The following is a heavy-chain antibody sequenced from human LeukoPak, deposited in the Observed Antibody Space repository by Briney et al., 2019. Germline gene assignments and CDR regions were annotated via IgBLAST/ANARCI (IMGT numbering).Heavy chain of an antibody. J-gene: IGHJ4*02. Sequence: GGSLKLSCAASGFTFSGSAVHWVRQSPGKGLEWVGRIRSKANDHATAYAASVRGRFTISRDDSKNTAYLQMNSLKTEDTAVYYCTRRLMTTVNDYWGQGTLVTVSS. CDR2: IRSKANDHAT. CDR3: TRRLMTTVNDY. D-gene: IGHD4-17*01. CDR1: GFTFSGSA. V-gene: IGHV3-73*01.